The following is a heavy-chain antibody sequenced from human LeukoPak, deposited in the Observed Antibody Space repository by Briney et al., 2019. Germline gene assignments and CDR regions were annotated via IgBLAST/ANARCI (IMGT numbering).Heavy chain of an antibody. Sequence: PSETLSLTCTVSGGSISCSSYYWGWIRQPPGKGLEWIGGIYYSGSTYYNPSLKSRVTISVDTSKNQFSLKLSSVTAADTAVYYCARHLEGPAAIDDYWGQGTLVTVSS. V-gene: IGHV4-39*01. D-gene: IGHD2-2*01. CDR1: GGSISCSSYY. CDR3: ARHLEGPAAIDDY. CDR2: IYYSGST. J-gene: IGHJ4*02.